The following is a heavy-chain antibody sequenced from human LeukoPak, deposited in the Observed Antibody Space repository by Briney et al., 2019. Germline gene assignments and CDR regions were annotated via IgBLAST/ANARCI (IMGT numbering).Heavy chain of an antibody. Sequence: ASVKVSCKASGYTFTSYDINWVRQATGQGLEWMGWMNPNSGNTDYAQKFQGRVTITRNTSISTAYMELSSLRSEDTAVYYCAIIHGYYYDSSGYPANPWGQGTLVTVSS. D-gene: IGHD3-22*01. CDR1: GYTFTSYD. J-gene: IGHJ5*02. CDR3: AIIHGYYYDSSGYPANP. CDR2: MNPNSGNT. V-gene: IGHV1-8*03.